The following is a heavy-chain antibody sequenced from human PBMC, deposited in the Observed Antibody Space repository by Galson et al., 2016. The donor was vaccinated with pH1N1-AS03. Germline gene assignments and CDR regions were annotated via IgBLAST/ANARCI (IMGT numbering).Heavy chain of an antibody. Sequence: SLRLSCAASGFTFNGYNMHWVRQSSGKGLEWVALITGAGDSTFYADSVKGRFTISRDSTKNSLLLQMDSLTGDDTALYYCAKDTGVFGYYYTFDYWGLGTLVTVSS. D-gene: IGHD3-3*01. CDR3: AKDTGVFGYYYTFDY. V-gene: IGHV3-43D*03. CDR1: GFTFNGYN. J-gene: IGHJ4*02. CDR2: ITGAGDST.